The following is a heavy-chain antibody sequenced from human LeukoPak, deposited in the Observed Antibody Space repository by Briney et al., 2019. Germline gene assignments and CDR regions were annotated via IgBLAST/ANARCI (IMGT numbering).Heavy chain of an antibody. J-gene: IGHJ4*02. CDR1: GGSISSSSYY. V-gene: IGHV4-39*01. Sequence: SETLSLTCTVSGGSISSSSYYWGWIRQPPGKGLEWIGSIYYSGSTYHHPSLKSRVTISVDTSKNQFSLKLSSVTAADTAVYYCARFQGELYRYFDYWGQGTLVTVSS. CDR2: IYYSGST. D-gene: IGHD1-1*01. CDR3: ARFQGELYRYFDY.